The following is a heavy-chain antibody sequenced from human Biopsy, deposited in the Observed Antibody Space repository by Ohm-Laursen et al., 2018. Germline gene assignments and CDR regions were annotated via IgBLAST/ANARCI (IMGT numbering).Heavy chain of an antibody. CDR1: GVSINGGRYY. D-gene: IGHD5-12*01. CDR3: GRLGSGDYFPTFFDF. Sequence: SQTLSLTCTVSGVSINGGRYYWNWIRHHPGKGLEWIGNIFYSANTYYNPSLKSRVTISVDTSKNQFSLKLSSVTAADTAVYYCGRLGSGDYFPTFFDFWGQGALVTVSS. J-gene: IGHJ4*02. V-gene: IGHV4-31*03. CDR2: IFYSANT.